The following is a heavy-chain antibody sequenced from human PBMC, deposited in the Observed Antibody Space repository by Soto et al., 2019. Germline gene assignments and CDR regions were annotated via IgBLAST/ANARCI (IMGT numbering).Heavy chain of an antibody. CDR1: GGSTGSGGYY. V-gene: IGHV4-31*01. Sequence: QVQLLESGPGLVETSQTLSLTCSVSGGSTGSGGYYWSWVRQHPGKGLEWIGYIYYTGSAYYSPSLKTPVSISVDTSKNQFSLILDAVTVADTAVYYCARADFGDRGLAFDSWGQGILVTVSS. D-gene: IGHD2-21*01. CDR3: ARADFGDRGLAFDS. CDR2: IYYTGSA. J-gene: IGHJ4*02.